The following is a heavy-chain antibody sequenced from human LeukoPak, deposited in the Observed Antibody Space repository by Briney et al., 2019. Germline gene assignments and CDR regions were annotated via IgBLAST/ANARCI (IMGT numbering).Heavy chain of an antibody. V-gene: IGHV1-69*05. CDR1: GGTFSGYA. CDR3: ARVRSYYDGHYYMDV. CDR2: IIPIFGTA. D-gene: IGHD3-3*01. J-gene: IGHJ6*03. Sequence: SVKVSCKASGGTFSGYAISWVRQAPGQGLEWMGGIIPIFGTANYAQKFQGRVTITTDESTSTAYMELSSLRSEDTAVYYCARVRSYYDGHYYMDVWGKGTTVTVSS.